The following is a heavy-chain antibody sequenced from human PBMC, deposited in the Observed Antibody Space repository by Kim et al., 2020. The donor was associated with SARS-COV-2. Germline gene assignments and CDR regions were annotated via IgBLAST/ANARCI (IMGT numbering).Heavy chain of an antibody. CDR3: VDGAPDTPERDI. Sequence: GGSLRLSCAGSGFTFANYYMTWIRQAPGVGLQWVSYLNGDSSIKYSPAPVRGRFFISRDNSKNLLYLQMNSLRVDDTAVYFCVDGAPDTPERDIWGQGIVVTVSS. J-gene: IGHJ4*02. D-gene: IGHD2-15*01. V-gene: IGHV3-11*01. CDR2: LNGDSSIK. CDR1: GFTFANYY.